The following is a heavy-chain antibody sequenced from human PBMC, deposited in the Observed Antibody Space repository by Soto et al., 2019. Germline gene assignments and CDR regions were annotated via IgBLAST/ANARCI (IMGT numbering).Heavy chain of an antibody. Sequence: GGSLRLSCAASGFTFSSFWMDWVRQAPGKGLEWVANINPDGSEKQYVDSVKGRFTISRDNAKNSLYLQMSSVTAEDSALYYCSRSLDSWGQGTRVTVSS. CDR2: INPDGSEK. CDR1: GFTFSSFW. CDR3: SRSLDS. V-gene: IGHV3-7*01. J-gene: IGHJ4*02.